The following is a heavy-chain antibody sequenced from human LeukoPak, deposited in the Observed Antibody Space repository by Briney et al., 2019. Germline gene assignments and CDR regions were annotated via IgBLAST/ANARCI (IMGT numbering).Heavy chain of an antibody. CDR3: GKEECVYYWSGTGY. J-gene: IGHJ4*02. V-gene: IGHV3-30*18. CDR2: ISYDGSDK. Sequence: QPGRSLSLSCAASRFIFSIDGKHWVRQAPGRGLEWVAVISYDGSDKYYADSVKGRFTISRDNSKNTLYLQMNSLRAEDTAAYYWGKEECVYYWSGTGYWGQGTLVTVSS. D-gene: IGHD3-10*01. CDR1: RFIFSIDG.